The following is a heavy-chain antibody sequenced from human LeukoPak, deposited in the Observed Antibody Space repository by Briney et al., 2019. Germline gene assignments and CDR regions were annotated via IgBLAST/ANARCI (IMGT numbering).Heavy chain of an antibody. Sequence: PSETLSLTCAVSGYSISSGYYWGWIRQPPGKGLEWIGSIYHSGSTYYNPSLKSRVTISVDTSKNQFSLKLSSVTAADTAVYYWARLKYSGSWYDAFDIWGQGTMVTVSS. CDR1: GYSISSGYY. J-gene: IGHJ3*02. D-gene: IGHD6-13*01. CDR3: ARLKYSGSWYDAFDI. CDR2: IYHSGST. V-gene: IGHV4-38-2*01.